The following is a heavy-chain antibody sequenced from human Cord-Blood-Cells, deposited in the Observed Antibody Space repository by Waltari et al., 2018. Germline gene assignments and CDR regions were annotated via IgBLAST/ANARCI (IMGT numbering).Heavy chain of an antibody. J-gene: IGHJ4*02. D-gene: IGHD2-8*01. V-gene: IGHV3-21*01. CDR3: ARGYCTNGVCYFDY. CDR2: ISSSSSYI. Sequence: EVQLVESGGGLVKPGGSLRLPCAASGFTFRSYRMKWVRQAPGKGLEWVSSISSSSSYIYYADSVKGRFTISRDNAKNSLYLQMNSLRAEDTAVYYCARGYCTNGVCYFDYWGQGTLVTVSS. CDR1: GFTFRSYR.